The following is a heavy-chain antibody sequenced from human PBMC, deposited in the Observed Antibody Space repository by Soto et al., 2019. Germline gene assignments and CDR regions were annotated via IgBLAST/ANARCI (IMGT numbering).Heavy chain of an antibody. V-gene: IGHV3-30-3*01. CDR3: ARDKDYYDSSGYYGY. J-gene: IGHJ4*02. CDR1: GFTFSSYA. CDR2: ISYDGSNK. Sequence: PGGSLRLSCAASGFTFSSYAMHWFRQAPGKGLEWVAVISYDGSNKYYADSVKGRFTISRDNSKNTLYLQMNSLRAEDTAVYYCARDKDYYDSSGYYGYWGQGTLVTVSS. D-gene: IGHD3-22*01.